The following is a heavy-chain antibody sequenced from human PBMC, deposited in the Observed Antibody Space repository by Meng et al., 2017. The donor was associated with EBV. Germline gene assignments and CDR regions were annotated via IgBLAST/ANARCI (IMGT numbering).Heavy chain of an antibody. J-gene: IGHJ5*02. CDR1: GYTFTSYD. CDR2: MNPNSGNT. CDR3: ARGPYYYDSSGYYYGEFDP. Sequence: QAELVQPGAAVKKPGASVKVSCKASGYTFTSYDINWVRQATGQGLEWMGWMNPNSGNTGYAQKFQGRVTMTRNTSISTAYMELSSLRSEDTAVYYCARGPYYYDSSGYYYGEFDPWGQGTLVTVSS. V-gene: IGHV1-8*01. D-gene: IGHD3-22*01.